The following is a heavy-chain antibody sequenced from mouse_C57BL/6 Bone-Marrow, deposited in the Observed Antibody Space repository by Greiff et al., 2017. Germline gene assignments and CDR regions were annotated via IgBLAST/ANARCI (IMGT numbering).Heavy chain of an antibody. CDR3: ARQLRLRGAPSGFAY. J-gene: IGHJ3*01. D-gene: IGHD3-2*02. Sequence: QVQLQQPGAELVKPGASVKLSCKASGYTFTSYWMHWVKQRPGRGLEWIGRIDPNSGGTKYNEKFKGKATLTVDKPSSTAYMQLSSLTSEDSAVYYCARQLRLRGAPSGFAYWGQGTVVTVSA. CDR1: GYTFTSYW. V-gene: IGHV1-72*01. CDR2: IDPNSGGT.